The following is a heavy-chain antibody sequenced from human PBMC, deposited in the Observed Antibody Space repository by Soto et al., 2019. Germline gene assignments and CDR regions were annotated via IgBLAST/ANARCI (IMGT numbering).Heavy chain of an antibody. V-gene: IGHV3-48*03. CDR2: ITGRGTM. J-gene: IGHJ3*02. CDR3: ARDSEMATTTGDI. D-gene: IGHD5-12*01. CDR1: GFTFSIYE. Sequence: ESGGGLVQPGGSLTLSCAASGFTFSIYEMNWVRQAPGKGLEWISYITGRGTMYYADSVKGRFTISRDNAKNSLYLQMNSLRAEDTAVYYCARDSEMATTTGDIWGQGTMVTVSS.